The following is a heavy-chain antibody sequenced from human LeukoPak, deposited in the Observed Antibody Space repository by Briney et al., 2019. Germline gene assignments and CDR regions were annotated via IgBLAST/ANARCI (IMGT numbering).Heavy chain of an antibody. D-gene: IGHD3-10*01. J-gene: IGHJ4*02. CDR2: INWNGGST. CDR1: GSTFDDYG. Sequence: GGSLRLSCAASGSTFDDYGMSWVRQAPGKGLEWVSGINWNGGSTGYADSVKGRFTISRDNAKNSLYLQMNSLRAEDTALYYCARGDWFGGSYYFDYWGQGTLVTVSS. V-gene: IGHV3-20*04. CDR3: ARGDWFGGSYYFDY.